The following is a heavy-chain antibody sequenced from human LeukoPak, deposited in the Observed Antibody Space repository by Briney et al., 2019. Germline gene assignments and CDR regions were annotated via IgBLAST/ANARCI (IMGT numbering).Heavy chain of an antibody. V-gene: IGHV5-51*01. CDR2: IYGGDSDT. CDR3: ARGDYFDY. Sequence: KGGESLTIFCQGSGYRFSSNWIAWVRQIPGIGLEWMGSIYGGDSDTRYSPSFQGQVTISADKSISTAYLHWSSLKASDTAMYYCARGDYFDYWGQGTLLTVSS. J-gene: IGHJ4*02. CDR1: GYRFSSNW.